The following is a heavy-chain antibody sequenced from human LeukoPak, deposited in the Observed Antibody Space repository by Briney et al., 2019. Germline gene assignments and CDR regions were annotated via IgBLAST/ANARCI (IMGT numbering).Heavy chain of an antibody. D-gene: IGHD6-19*01. J-gene: IGHJ6*03. V-gene: IGHV1-69*13. CDR1: GGTFSSYA. Sequence: ASVKVSCKASGGTFSSYAISWVRQAPGQGLEWMGGIIPIFGTANYAQQFQGRATSTAAESTSTAYMELSSLRSEDTAVYYCARASDGYSSGWESYYYMDVWGKGTTVTVSS. CDR2: IIPIFGTA. CDR3: ARASDGYSSGWESYYYMDV.